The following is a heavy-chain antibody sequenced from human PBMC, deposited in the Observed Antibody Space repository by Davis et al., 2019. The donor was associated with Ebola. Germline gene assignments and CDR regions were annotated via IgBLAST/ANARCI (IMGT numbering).Heavy chain of an antibody. CDR3: AKDMWELLILDY. Sequence: GSLKISCAASGFTFDDYAMHWVRQAPGKGLEWVSLISGDGGSTYYADSVKGRFTISRDNSKNSLYLQMNSLRTEDTALYYCAKDMWELLILDYWGQGTLVTVSS. J-gene: IGHJ4*02. V-gene: IGHV3-43*02. CDR1: GFTFDDYA. D-gene: IGHD1-26*01. CDR2: ISGDGGST.